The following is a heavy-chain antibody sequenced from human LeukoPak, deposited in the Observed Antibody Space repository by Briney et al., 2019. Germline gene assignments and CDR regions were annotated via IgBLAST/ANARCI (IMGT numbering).Heavy chain of an antibody. J-gene: IGHJ4*02. Sequence: PSETLSLTCAVYGGSFNGYYWSWIRQPPGKGLEWIGEINYSGSTNYNPSLKSRVTISVDTSKNQFSLKLSSVTAADTAVYYCAREDSSGYYEYWGQGTLVTVSS. V-gene: IGHV4-34*01. CDR2: INYSGST. D-gene: IGHD3-22*01. CDR1: GGSFNGYY. CDR3: AREDSSGYYEY.